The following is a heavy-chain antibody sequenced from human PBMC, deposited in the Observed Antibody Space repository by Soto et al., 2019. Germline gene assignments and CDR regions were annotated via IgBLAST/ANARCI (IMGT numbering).Heavy chain of an antibody. D-gene: IGHD6-13*01. CDR1: GFTFSSYW. J-gene: IGHJ6*02. CDR3: ARDLGIGAAGRGYWYYYGMDV. V-gene: IGHV3-7*01. Sequence: SLRLSCAASGFTFSSYWMSWARQAPGKGLEWVANIKQDGSEKYYVDSVKGRFTISRDNAKNSLYLQMNSLRAEDTAVYYCARDLGIGAAGRGYWYYYGMDVWGQGTTVTVSS. CDR2: IKQDGSEK.